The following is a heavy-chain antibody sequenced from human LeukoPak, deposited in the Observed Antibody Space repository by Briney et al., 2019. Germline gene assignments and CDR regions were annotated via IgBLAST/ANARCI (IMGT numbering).Heavy chain of an antibody. D-gene: IGHD3-10*01. V-gene: IGHV3-49*04. Sequence: PGRSLRLSCTASGFTFGDYAMSWVRQAPGKGLEWVGFIRSKAYGGTTEYAASVKGRFTISRDDSKSIAYLQMNSLKTEDTAVYYCTRSCFSACGSGSYQPLDYWGQGTLVTVSS. CDR1: GFTFGDYA. CDR2: IRSKAYGGTT. J-gene: IGHJ4*02. CDR3: TRSCFSACGSGSYQPLDY.